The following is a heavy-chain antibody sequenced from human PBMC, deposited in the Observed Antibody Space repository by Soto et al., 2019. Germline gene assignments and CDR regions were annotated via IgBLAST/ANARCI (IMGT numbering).Heavy chain of an antibody. CDR3: ARRIYGDYSWFDP. D-gene: IGHD4-17*01. V-gene: IGHV4-39*01. Sequence: SETLSLTCTVSGGSISSSSYYWGWIRQPPGKGLEWIGSIYYSGSTYYNPSLKSRVTISVDTSKNQFSLKLSSVTAADTAVYYCARRIYGDYSWFDPWGQGTLVTVSS. J-gene: IGHJ5*02. CDR2: IYYSGST. CDR1: GGSISSSSYY.